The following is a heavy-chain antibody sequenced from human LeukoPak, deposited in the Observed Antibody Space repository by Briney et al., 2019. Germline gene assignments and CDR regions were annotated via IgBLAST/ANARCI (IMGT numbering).Heavy chain of an antibody. V-gene: IGHV4-38-2*02. J-gene: IGHJ4*02. CDR1: GFSISIGYY. CDR3: ARGRGLRIPYYFDY. D-gene: IGHD1-14*01. Sequence: SETLSLTCIVSGFSISIGYYWGWIRQPPGKGLEWIGSIYHSGSTYYNPSLKSRVTISVDTSKNQFSLKLSSVTAADTAVYYCARGRGLRIPYYFDYWGPGTLVTVSS. CDR2: IYHSGST.